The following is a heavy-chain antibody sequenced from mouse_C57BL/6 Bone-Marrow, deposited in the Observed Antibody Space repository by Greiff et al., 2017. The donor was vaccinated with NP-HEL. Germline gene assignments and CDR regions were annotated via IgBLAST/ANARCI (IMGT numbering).Heavy chain of an antibody. CDR2: LSNGGGST. CDR3: ARHGLRSPFAY. CDR1: GFTFSDYY. Sequence: DVQLQESGGGLVQPGGSLKLSCAASGFTFSDYYMYWVRQTPEKRLEWVAYLSNGGGSTYYPDTVKGRFTISRDNAKNTLYLQMSRLKSEDTAMYYCARHGLRSPFAYWGQGTLVTVSA. D-gene: IGHD2-4*01. J-gene: IGHJ3*01. V-gene: IGHV5-12*01.